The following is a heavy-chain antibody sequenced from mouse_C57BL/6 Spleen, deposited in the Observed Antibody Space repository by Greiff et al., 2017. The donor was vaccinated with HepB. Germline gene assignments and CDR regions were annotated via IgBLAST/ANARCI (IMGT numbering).Heavy chain of an antibody. V-gene: IGHV1-53*01. CDR2: INPSNGGT. Sequence: QVQLQQPGTELVKPGASVKLSCKASGYTFTSYWMHWVKQRPGQGLEWIGNINPSNGGTNYNEKFKSKATLTVDKSSSTAYMPLSSLTSEDPAVYYCARDEGYYAMDYWGQGTSVTVSS. CDR1: GYTFTSYW. J-gene: IGHJ4*01. CDR3: ARDEGYYAMDY.